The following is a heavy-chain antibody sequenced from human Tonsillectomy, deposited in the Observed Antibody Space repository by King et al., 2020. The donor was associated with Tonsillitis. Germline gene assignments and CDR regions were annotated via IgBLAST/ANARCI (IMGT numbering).Heavy chain of an antibody. J-gene: IGHJ6*02. D-gene: IGHD6-19*01. CDR3: ASDVEAVGFGV. CDR2: ISFDGSYT. Sequence: VQLVESGGGVVQPGRSLRLSCAASGFTFNSYLMHWVRQAPGKGLEWVAVISFDGSYTYYVDSVKGRFTISRDNSKNSLYLQMNSLRPEDTAVYYCASDVEAVGFGVWGQGTTVTVSS. CDR1: GFTFNSYL. V-gene: IGHV3-30-3*01.